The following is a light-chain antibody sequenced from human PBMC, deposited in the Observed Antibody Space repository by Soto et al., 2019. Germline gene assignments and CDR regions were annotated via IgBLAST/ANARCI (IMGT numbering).Light chain of an antibody. CDR3: AAWDGSLNVVV. J-gene: IGLJ2*01. CDR1: SSNIGSNT. V-gene: IGLV1-44*01. CDR2: DNN. Sequence: QSVLTQPPSASGTPGQRVTISCSGSSSNIGSNTVNWYQQLPGTAPKLLIYDNNQRPSGVPDRFSGSKSGTSASLAISGLQSEDEADYYRAAWDGSLNVVVFGGGTKLTVL.